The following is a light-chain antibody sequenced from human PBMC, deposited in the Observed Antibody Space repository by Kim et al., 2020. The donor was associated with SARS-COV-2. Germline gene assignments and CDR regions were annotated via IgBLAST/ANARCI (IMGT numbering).Light chain of an antibody. CDR3: QQYYGTPNP. Sequence: DIVMTQSPDSLAVSLGERATINCKSSQSVLYSSNNKNYLAWYQQKPGQPPKLLIYWASTRESGVPDRFSGSGSGTDFTLTISSLQAEDVAVYYGQQYYGTPNPFGGGT. V-gene: IGKV4-1*01. CDR2: WAS. J-gene: IGKJ4*01. CDR1: QSVLYSSNNKNY.